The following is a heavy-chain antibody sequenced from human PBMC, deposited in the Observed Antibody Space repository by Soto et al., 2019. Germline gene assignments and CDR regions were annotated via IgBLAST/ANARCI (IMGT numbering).Heavy chain of an antibody. V-gene: IGHV4-59*01. Sequence: SEPLSLTCTASGGSISSYFWSWIWQPPGKGLEWIGYIYYSGSTNYNPSLKSRVTISVDTSKNQFSLKLSSVTAADTAVYYCARMTTVTTLAYYYYYMDVWGKGTTVTVSS. CDR3: ARMTTVTTLAYYYYYMDV. J-gene: IGHJ6*03. CDR1: GGSISSYF. CDR2: IYYSGST. D-gene: IGHD4-17*01.